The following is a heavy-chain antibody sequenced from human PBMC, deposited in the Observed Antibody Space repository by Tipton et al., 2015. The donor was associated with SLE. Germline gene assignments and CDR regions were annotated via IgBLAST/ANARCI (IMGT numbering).Heavy chain of an antibody. Sequence: TLSLTCTVSGGSVSSGSYYWSWIRQPPGKGLEWLGYIYYSGSTNYNPSLQSQVTISVDTSKNQFSLKLSSVTAADTAVYYCARVAEAGTQYWYCDLWGRGTLVTVSS. CDR2: IYYSGST. J-gene: IGHJ2*01. CDR3: ARVAEAGTQYWYCDL. D-gene: IGHD6-19*01. CDR1: GGSVSSGSYY. V-gene: IGHV4-61*01.